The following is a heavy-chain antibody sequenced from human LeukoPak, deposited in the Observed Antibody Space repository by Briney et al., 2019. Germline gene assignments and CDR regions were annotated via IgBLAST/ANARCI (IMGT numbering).Heavy chain of an antibody. CDR3: ARGRGYSYGDY. V-gene: IGHV1-2*04. CDR1: GYTFIGYY. CDR2: INPNSGGT. Sequence: ASVKVSCKASGYTFIGYYMHWVRQAPGQGLEWMGWINPNSGGTNYAQKFQGWVTMTRDTSISTAYMELSRLRSDGTAVYYCARGRGYSYGDYWGQGTLVTVSS. D-gene: IGHD5-18*01. J-gene: IGHJ4*02.